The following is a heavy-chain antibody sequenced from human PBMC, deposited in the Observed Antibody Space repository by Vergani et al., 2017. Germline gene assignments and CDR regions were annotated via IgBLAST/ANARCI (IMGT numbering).Heavy chain of an antibody. CDR2: INAGNGNT. V-gene: IGHV1-3*01. J-gene: IGHJ6*02. Sequence: QVQLVQSGAEVKKPGASVKVSCKASGYTFTSYAMHWVRQAPGQRLEWMGWINAGNGNTNYAQKLQGRVTMTTDTSTSTAYMELRSLRSDDTAVYYCAREFCGGDCYSYYYYYYGMDVWGQGTTVTVSS. CDR3: AREFCGGDCYSYYYYYYGMDV. CDR1: GYTFTSYA. D-gene: IGHD2-21*02.